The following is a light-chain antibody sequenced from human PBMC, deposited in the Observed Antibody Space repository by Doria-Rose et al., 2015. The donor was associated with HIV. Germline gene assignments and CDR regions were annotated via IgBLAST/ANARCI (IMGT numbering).Light chain of an antibody. V-gene: IGKV3-20*01. CDR2: DGS. CDR3: HQYGTSWT. Sequence: EIVLTQSPGTLSLSPGERATLSCRASQSFSSTYLAWYQQKPGQAHSLLIYDGSTRATGIPDRCSASGSGTDFTLTINRLEPEDFALYYCHQYGTSWTFGQGTKVEI. J-gene: IGKJ1*01. CDR1: QSFSSTY.